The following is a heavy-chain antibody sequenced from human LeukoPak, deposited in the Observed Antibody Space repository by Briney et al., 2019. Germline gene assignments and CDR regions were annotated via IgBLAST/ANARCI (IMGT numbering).Heavy chain of an antibody. CDR1: GDSVSSNSAA. V-gene: IGHV6-1*01. CDR3: ARAGIAAAGELDY. D-gene: IGHD6-13*01. CDR2: IYYRSKWYN. Sequence: SQTLSLTCAISGDSVSSNSAAWSWIRQSPSRGLEWLGRIYYRSKWYNDYAVSVKSPITINPDTSKNQFSLQLNSVTPEDTAVYYCARAGIAAAGELDYWGQGTLVTVSS. J-gene: IGHJ4*02.